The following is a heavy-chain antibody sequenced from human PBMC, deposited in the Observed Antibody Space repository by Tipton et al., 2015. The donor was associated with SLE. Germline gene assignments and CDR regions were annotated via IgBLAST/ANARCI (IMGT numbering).Heavy chain of an antibody. CDR3: AKDWAAPGAFDI. CDR2: ISGSGGST. D-gene: IGHD2-15*01. Sequence: SLRLSCAASGFTFSSYAMSWVRQAPGKGLEWVSAISGSGGSTYYADSVKGRFTISRDNSKNTLYLQMNSLRAEDTAVYYCAKDWAAPGAFDIWGQGTMVTASS. V-gene: IGHV3-23*01. CDR1: GFTFSSYA. J-gene: IGHJ3*02.